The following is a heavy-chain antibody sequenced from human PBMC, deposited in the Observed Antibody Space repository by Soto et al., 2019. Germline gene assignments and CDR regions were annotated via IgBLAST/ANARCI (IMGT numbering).Heavy chain of an antibody. Sequence: QVQLVESGGALVKPGGSLRLSCAASGFNFRDFYISWIRQAPGKGLEWVSFISATGETIYYAESVKGRFTISRDNAQKSLVLQMNSLRDEDTAIYYCASQLQGSRRKYYFHFWGQGTLVTVSS. J-gene: IGHJ4*02. CDR3: ASQLQGSRRKYYFHF. V-gene: IGHV3-11*01. CDR2: ISATGETI. CDR1: GFNFRDFY. D-gene: IGHD1-26*01.